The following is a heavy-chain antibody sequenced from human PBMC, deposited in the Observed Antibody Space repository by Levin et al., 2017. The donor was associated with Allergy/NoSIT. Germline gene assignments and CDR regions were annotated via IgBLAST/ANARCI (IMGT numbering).Heavy chain of an antibody. CDR1: GFTFSSYE. D-gene: IGHD5-18*01. V-gene: IGHV3-48*03. CDR3: AREVRYSYGYTFDP. J-gene: IGHJ5*02. Sequence: LSLTCAASGFTFSSYEMNWVRQAPGKGLEWVSYISSGGSTKQYAESVKGRFTISRDNANSSVYLQMNSLRDEDTALYYCAREVRYSYGYTFDPWGQGTLVTVSS. CDR2: ISSGGSTK.